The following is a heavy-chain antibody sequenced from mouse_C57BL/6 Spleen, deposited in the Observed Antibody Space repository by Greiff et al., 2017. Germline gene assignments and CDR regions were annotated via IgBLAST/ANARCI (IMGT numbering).Heavy chain of an antibody. CDR1: GYAFSSSW. CDR2: IYPGDGDT. CDR3: ARSMVTNYYAMDD. Sequence: QVQLQQSGPELVKPGASVKISCKASGYAFSSSWMNWVKQRPGKGLEWIGRIYPGDGDTNYNGKFKGKATLTADKSSSTAYMQLSSLTSEVSAVYCCARSMVTNYYAMDDWGQGTSVTVSS. D-gene: IGHD2-2*01. J-gene: IGHJ4*01. V-gene: IGHV1-82*01.